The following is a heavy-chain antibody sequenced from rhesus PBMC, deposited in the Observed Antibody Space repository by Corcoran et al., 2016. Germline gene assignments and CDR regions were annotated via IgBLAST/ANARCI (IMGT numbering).Heavy chain of an antibody. V-gene: IGHV3S5*01. Sequence: EVQLVETGGGLVQPGGSLKLSCAASGFTFSSYGMSWVRQAPGKGLEWVSAINSGGVTTYYADSGKGRFTISRDNSKNTLSLQMNSLRAEDTAVYYCAKVPYQPLLYNGSFDYWGQGVLVTVSS. J-gene: IGHJ4*01. D-gene: IGHD5-24*01. CDR2: INSGGVTT. CDR1: GFTFSSYG. CDR3: AKVPYQPLLYNGSFDY.